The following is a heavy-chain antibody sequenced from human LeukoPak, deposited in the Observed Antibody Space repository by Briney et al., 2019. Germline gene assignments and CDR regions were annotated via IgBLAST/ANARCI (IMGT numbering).Heavy chain of an antibody. D-gene: IGHD2-2*02. V-gene: IGHV1-18*01. CDR1: GYTFTSYG. J-gene: IGHJ6*02. CDR3: ARAVYCSSTSCYTGDYYYYGMDV. CDR2: IRAYNGNT. Sequence: ASVKVSCKASGYTFTSYGISWVRQAPGQGLEWMGWIRAYNGNTNYAQKLQGRVTMTTDTSTSTAYMELRSLRSDDTAVYYCARAVYCSSTSCYTGDYYYYGMDVWGQGTTVTVSS.